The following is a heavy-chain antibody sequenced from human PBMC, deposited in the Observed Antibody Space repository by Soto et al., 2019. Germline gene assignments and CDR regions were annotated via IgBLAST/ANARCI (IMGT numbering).Heavy chain of an antibody. CDR3: ARDKNYYDSSGYTLDY. CDR2: IIPILGIA. V-gene: IGHV1-69*04. CDR1: GGTFISYT. Sequence: SVKVSCKASGGTFISYTISWVRQAPGQGLEWMGRIIPILGIANYAQKFQGRVTITADKSTSTAYMELSSLRSEDTAVYYCARDKNYYDSSGYTLDYWGQGTLVTVSS. D-gene: IGHD3-22*01. J-gene: IGHJ4*02.